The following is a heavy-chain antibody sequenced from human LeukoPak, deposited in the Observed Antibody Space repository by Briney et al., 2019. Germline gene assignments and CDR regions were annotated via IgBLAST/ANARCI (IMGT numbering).Heavy chain of an antibody. V-gene: IGHV3-9*01. CDR3: VKDSGTNYDSRGFLPHFDY. D-gene: IGHD3-22*01. CDR2: ISWNSGDI. CDR1: GFTFDDYA. J-gene: IGHJ4*02. Sequence: GGSLRLSCAASGFTFDDYAMHWVRQAPGKGLEWVSGISWNSGDIGYADSVKGRFTISRDNAKNSLYLQMNSLGAEDTALYYCVKDSGTNYDSRGFLPHFDYWGQGTLVTVSS.